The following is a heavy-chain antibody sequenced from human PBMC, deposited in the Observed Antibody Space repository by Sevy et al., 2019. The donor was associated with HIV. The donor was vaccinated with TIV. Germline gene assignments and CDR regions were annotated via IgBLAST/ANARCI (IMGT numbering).Heavy chain of an antibody. J-gene: IGHJ6*02. D-gene: IGHD3-10*01. V-gene: IGHV1-18*01. CDR1: GYTFTSYG. CDR2: ISAYNGNT. CDR3: ARGHFYGSGSFRIYYGMDV. Sequence: ASVKVSCKASGYTFTSYGISWVRQAPGQGLEWMGWISAYNGNTNYAQKLQGRVTMTTDTSTSTAYMELGGLRSDDTAVYYCARGHFYGSGSFRIYYGMDVWGQGTTVTVSS.